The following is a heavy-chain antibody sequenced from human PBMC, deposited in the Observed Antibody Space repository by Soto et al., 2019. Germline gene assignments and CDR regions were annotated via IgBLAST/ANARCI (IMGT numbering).Heavy chain of an antibody. CDR3: AKDPPTRGTTFDY. V-gene: IGHV3-23*01. CDR2: INDGGGST. CDR1: GFTFNNFA. Sequence: EVQLLESEGGLVQPGGSLRLSCAVSGFTFNNFAMSWVRQAPGKGLEWVATINDGGGSTYYPDSVKGRFTISRDNSKNTVFLQINSLRVEDTATYYCAKDPPTRGTTFDYWGQGTLVSVSS. J-gene: IGHJ4*02. D-gene: IGHD1-1*01.